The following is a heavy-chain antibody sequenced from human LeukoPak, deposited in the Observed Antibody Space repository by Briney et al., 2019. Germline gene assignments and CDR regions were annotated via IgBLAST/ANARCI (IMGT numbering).Heavy chain of an antibody. CDR1: GFTFSSYG. V-gene: IGHV3-23*01. Sequence: GGSLRLSCAASGFTFSSYGMSWVRQAPGKGLEWVSAISGSGGSTYYADSVKGRFTTSRDNSKNTLYLQMNSLRAEDTAVYYCAKGIVVVVAATPFGFDYWGQGTLVTVSS. CDR2: ISGSGGST. J-gene: IGHJ4*02. CDR3: AKGIVVVVAATPFGFDY. D-gene: IGHD2-15*01.